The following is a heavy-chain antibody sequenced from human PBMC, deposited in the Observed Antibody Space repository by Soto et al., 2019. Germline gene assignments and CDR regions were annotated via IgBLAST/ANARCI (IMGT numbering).Heavy chain of an antibody. Sequence: GGSLRLSCAASGFTFSSYWMHWVRQAPGKGLVWVSRINSDGSRTSYADSAKGRFTISRDNAKNTVYLQMNSLRAEDTAVCYCARGDGDYYDGNGYLGRHWGQGTLVTVSS. CDR1: GFTFSSYW. D-gene: IGHD3-22*01. CDR2: INSDGSRT. J-gene: IGHJ4*02. CDR3: ARGDGDYYDGNGYLGRH. V-gene: IGHV3-74*01.